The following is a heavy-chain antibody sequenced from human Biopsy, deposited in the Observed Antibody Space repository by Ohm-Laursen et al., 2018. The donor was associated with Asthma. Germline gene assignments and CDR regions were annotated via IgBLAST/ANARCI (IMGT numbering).Heavy chain of an antibody. CDR2: INFVFGTT. CDR1: GGTFNTYV. D-gene: IGHD2-2*01. J-gene: IGHJ4*02. CDR3: ARKAGSCISRTCYSLDF. V-gene: IGHV1-69*01. Sequence: GPSVKASCKSLGGTFNTYVIGWVRQAPGQGLEWMGGINFVFGTTTYPQKFQDRVTITADDSTSTVYMELSSLRSEDTAVYYCARKAGSCISRTCYSLDFWGQGTLVTVSS.